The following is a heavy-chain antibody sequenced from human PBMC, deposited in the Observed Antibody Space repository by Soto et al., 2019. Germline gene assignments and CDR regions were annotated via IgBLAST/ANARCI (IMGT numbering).Heavy chain of an antibody. CDR3: ARGGIAARLTPMGQAFDY. CDR1: GGSFSGYY. Sequence: PSETLSLTCAVYGGSFSGYYWSWIRQPPGKGLEWIGEINHSGSTNYNPSLKSRVTISVDTSKNQFSLKLSSVTAADTAVYYCARGGIAARLTPMGQAFDYWGQGTLVTVSS. J-gene: IGHJ4*02. CDR2: INHSGST. D-gene: IGHD6-6*01. V-gene: IGHV4-34*01.